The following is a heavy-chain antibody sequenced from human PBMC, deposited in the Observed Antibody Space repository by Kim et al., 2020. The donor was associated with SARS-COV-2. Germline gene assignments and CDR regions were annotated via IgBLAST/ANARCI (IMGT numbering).Heavy chain of an antibody. Sequence: AESVKGRITSSRDNCKNTMYMQMNGLRAEDTAVYYCARDPHHCSGGSCYDYWGQGTLVTVSS. V-gene: IGHV3-30*07. CDR3: ARDPHHCSGGSCYDY. D-gene: IGHD2-15*01. J-gene: IGHJ4*02.